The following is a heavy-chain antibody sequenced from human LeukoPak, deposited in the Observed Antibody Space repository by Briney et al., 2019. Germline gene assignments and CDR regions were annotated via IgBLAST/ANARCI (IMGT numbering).Heavy chain of an antibody. CDR3: ARQINLRGRRITMVRGVIGYFDY. CDR1: GGSFSGYY. CDR2: INDVGSI. J-gene: IGHJ4*02. D-gene: IGHD3-10*01. V-gene: IGHV4-34*01. Sequence: SETLSLTCSVSGGSFSGYYWSWVRQSPERGLQWLGEINDVGSINYNPSLQSRLTLSIDTPRNQFSLKLSSVTAADTAVYYCARQINLRGRRITMVRGVIGYFDYWGQGTLVTVSS.